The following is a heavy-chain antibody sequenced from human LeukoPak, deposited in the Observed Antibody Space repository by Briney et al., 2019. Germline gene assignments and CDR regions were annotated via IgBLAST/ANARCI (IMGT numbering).Heavy chain of an antibody. Sequence: KSSETLSLTCTVSGGSISSYYWNWIRQPPGKGLEWIGYIYYSGSTNYNPSLKSRVTISVDTSKNQFSLKLSSVTAADTAVYYCASGIAVAGTGNFDYWGQGTLVTVSS. D-gene: IGHD6-19*01. V-gene: IGHV4-59*01. CDR1: GGSISSYY. CDR3: ASGIAVAGTGNFDY. J-gene: IGHJ4*02. CDR2: IYYSGST.